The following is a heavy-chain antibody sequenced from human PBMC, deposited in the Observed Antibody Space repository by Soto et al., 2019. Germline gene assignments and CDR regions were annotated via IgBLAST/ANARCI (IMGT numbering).Heavy chain of an antibody. V-gene: IGHV3-23*01. Sequence: GGSLRLSCAASGFTFSSYAMSWVRQAPGKWLEWVSAISGSGGSTYYADSVKGRFTISRDNSKNTLYLQMNSLRAEDTAVYYCAKGYYDSYLHFDYWGQGXLVTVYS. CDR1: GFTFSSYA. CDR2: ISGSGGST. CDR3: AKGYYDSYLHFDY. J-gene: IGHJ4*02. D-gene: IGHD3-22*01.